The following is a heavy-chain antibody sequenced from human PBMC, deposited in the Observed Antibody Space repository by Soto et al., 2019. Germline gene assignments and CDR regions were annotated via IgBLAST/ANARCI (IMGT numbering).Heavy chain of an antibody. CDR3: ARDRSSYSSSPWYNWFDP. V-gene: IGHV4-59*01. Sequence: PSETLSLTCTVSGGSISSYYWSWIRQPPGKGLEWIGYIYYSGSANYNPSLKSRVTISVDTSKNQFSLKLSSVTAADTAVYHCARDRSSYSSSPWYNWFDPWGQGTLVTVSS. CDR1: GGSISSYY. D-gene: IGHD6-6*01. CDR2: IYYSGSA. J-gene: IGHJ5*02.